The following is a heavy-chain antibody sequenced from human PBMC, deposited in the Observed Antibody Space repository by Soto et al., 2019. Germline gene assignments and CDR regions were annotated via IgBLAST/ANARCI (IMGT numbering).Heavy chain of an antibody. J-gene: IGHJ4*02. CDR1: GITFSSYA. Sequence: EVQLLESGGGLVQPGGSLRLSCAASGITFSSYAMNWVRQAPGKGLEWVSVISGSGDSTYYADSVKGRFTISRDNSKNTLYLQMNSLRAEDTAVYYCALRGSGSDFRYWVQGTLVTVSS. D-gene: IGHD1-26*01. CDR3: ALRGSGSDFRY. CDR2: ISGSGDST. V-gene: IGHV3-23*01.